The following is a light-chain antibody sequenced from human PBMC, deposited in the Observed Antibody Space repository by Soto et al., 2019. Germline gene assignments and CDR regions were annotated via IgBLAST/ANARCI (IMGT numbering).Light chain of an antibody. J-gene: IGKJ2*01. CDR3: XQYYSTPYT. Sequence: DIVMTQSPDSLAVSLGERATINCKSSQSVLYSSNNKNYLAWYQQKPGQPPKLLIYWESTRESGVPDRFSGSXSXXXXXXXXXXXXAEDVAVYXXXQYYSTPYTFGQGTKLEIK. CDR1: QSVLYSSNNKNY. CDR2: WES. V-gene: IGKV4-1*01.